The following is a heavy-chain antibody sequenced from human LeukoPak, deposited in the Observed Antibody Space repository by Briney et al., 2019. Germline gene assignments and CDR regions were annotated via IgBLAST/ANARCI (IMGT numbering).Heavy chain of an antibody. J-gene: IGHJ3*02. D-gene: IGHD3-22*01. CDR2: INPRAGSA. Sequence: ASVKVSCKASGYTFTSYFIHWVRQAPGQGLEWMGIINPRAGSATYAQKFQGRVTMTRDTSTSTVYMELSSLRSEDTAVYFCARVLEKYSDRSGYDAFDIWGQGTMVTVSS. CDR1: GYTFTSYF. V-gene: IGHV1-46*01. CDR3: ARVLEKYSDRSGYDAFDI.